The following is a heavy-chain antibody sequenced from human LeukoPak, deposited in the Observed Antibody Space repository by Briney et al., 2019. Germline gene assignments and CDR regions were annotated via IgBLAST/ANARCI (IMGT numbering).Heavy chain of an antibody. CDR1: GFTFRSYS. CDR2: ITSSSSYI. CDR3: ARERRNYGDYGSYYGMDV. Sequence: GGSLRLSCAASGFTFRSYSMNWVRQAPGKGLEWVLSITSSSSYIYYADSVKGRFTISRDNAKNSLYLQMTSLRAEDTAVYYCARERRNYGDYGSYYGMDVWGQGTTVTVSS. D-gene: IGHD4-17*01. V-gene: IGHV3-21*01. J-gene: IGHJ6*02.